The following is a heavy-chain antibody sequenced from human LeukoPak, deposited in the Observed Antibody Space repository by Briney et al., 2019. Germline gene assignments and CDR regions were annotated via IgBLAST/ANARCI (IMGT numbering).Heavy chain of an antibody. CDR2: INPSGSST. Sequence: ASVKVSCKASGYSFTSHYMHWLRQAPGQGLEGMGLINPSGSSTLYAQKFQGRVTMTRDMSTTTDYMELSSLRSEDTAVYYCARGIYGQYWSLGYYYYYMDVWGKRTTVTVSS. D-gene: IGHD2-8*02. V-gene: IGHV1-46*01. CDR1: GYSFTSHY. J-gene: IGHJ6*03. CDR3: ARGIYGQYWSLGYYYYYMDV.